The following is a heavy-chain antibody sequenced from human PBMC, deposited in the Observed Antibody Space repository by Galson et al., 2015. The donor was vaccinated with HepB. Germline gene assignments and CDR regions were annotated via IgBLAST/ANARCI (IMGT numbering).Heavy chain of an antibody. V-gene: IGHV3-30-3*01. CDR1: GFTFSSYA. Sequence: SLRLSCAASGFTFSSYAMHWVRQAPGKGLEWVAVISYDGSNKYYADSVKGRFTISRDNSKNTLYLQMNSLRAEDTAVYYCARDLSLVVVPAAIPDYWGQGTLVTVSS. CDR2: ISYDGSNK. D-gene: IGHD2-2*01. J-gene: IGHJ4*02. CDR3: ARDLSLVVVPAAIPDY.